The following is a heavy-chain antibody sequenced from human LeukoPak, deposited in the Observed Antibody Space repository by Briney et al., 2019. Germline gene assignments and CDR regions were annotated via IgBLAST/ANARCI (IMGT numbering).Heavy chain of an antibody. Sequence: GASVKVSCKASGDKFSAYVFTWVRQAPGQGLEWMGRIIPIVGVTKYAQRVQGRITITADISTTTAYMELTSLRSGDSAVYYCVSGGSTTLPGYWGQGTLVTVSS. J-gene: IGHJ4*02. CDR3: VSGGSTTLPGY. CDR1: GDKFSAYV. D-gene: IGHD2-2*01. CDR2: IIPIVGVT. V-gene: IGHV1-69*04.